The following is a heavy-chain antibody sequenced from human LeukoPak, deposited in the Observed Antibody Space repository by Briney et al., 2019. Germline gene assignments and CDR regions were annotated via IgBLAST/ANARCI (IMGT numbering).Heavy chain of an antibody. CDR1: GGSISSYY. Sequence: PSETLSLTCTVSGGSISSYYWSWIRQPPGKGLEWIGYIYYSGSTNYSPSLKSRLTISVDTSKNQFSLKLSSVTAADTAVYYCAREWNHCSSTSCYRNWFDPWGQGTLVTVSS. D-gene: IGHD2-2*01. V-gene: IGHV4-59*01. CDR2: IYYSGST. J-gene: IGHJ5*02. CDR3: AREWNHCSSTSCYRNWFDP.